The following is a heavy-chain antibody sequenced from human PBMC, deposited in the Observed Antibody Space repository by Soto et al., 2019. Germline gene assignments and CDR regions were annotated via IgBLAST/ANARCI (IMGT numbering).Heavy chain of an antibody. D-gene: IGHD5-18*01. CDR3: ARDRLMATAGTARHYFGLDV. CDR2: IYYSGST. CDR1: GGPIRSGGYY. J-gene: IGHJ6*02. V-gene: IGHV4-31*03. Sequence: SETLSLTCTDSGGPIRSGGYYWSWVRQRPRRGLEWIGNIYYSGSTYYNPSLKSRLTISVDTSKNQFSLNLSSVTAADTAVYYCARDRLMATAGTARHYFGLDVWGQGTTVTVS.